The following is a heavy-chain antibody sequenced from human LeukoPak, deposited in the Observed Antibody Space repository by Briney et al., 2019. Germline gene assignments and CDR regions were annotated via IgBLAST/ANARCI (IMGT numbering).Heavy chain of an antibody. V-gene: IGHV3-7*01. Sequence: PGGSLRLSCAASGFTFSSYWMSWVRQAPGKGLEWVANIKQDGSEKYYVDSVKGRFTISRDNAKNSLYLQMNSLRAEDTAVYYCARDMDSLAYCGGDCSIAYFDYWGQGTLVTVSS. CDR1: GFTFSSYW. CDR2: IKQDGSEK. CDR3: ARDMDSLAYCGGDCSIAYFDY. D-gene: IGHD2-21*02. J-gene: IGHJ4*02.